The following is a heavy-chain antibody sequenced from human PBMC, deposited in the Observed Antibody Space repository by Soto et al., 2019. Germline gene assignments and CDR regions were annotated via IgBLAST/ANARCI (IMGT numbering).Heavy chain of an antibody. CDR2: IDNSGST. D-gene: IGHD2-21*02. J-gene: IGHJ4*02. V-gene: IGHV4-31*03. CDR1: GASVSTGVYY. Sequence: ASETLSLTCTVSGASVSTGVYYWTWIRQHPGRGLEWIGYIDNSGSTYYNPSLTGRVDISVDTSKNQFSLNLQSLTAADTAFYYCAGVLSDCDVRRYRTSYFDQWGQGLLVTVSS. CDR3: AGVLSDCDVRRYRTSYFDQ.